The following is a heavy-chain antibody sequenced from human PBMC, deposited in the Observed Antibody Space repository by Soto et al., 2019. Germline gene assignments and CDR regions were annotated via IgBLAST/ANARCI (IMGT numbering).Heavy chain of an antibody. CDR3: TTGTTTIIRVDY. D-gene: IGHD1-26*01. J-gene: IGHJ4*02. V-gene: IGHV3-15*01. Sequence: EVPLVESGGGLVTPGGSLRLSCTASGFTFSNAWMSWVRQAPGKGLEWVGRIKSKTDGGTTDYAAPVKGRFSISRADSKTTLFLQMNSLKTEDTAVYYCTTGTTTIIRVDYWGQGTLVTVSS. CDR1: GFTFSNAW. CDR2: IKSKTDGGTT.